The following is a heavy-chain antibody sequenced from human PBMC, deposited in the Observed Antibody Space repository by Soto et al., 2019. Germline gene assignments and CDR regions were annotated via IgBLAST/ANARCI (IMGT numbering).Heavy chain of an antibody. V-gene: IGHV1-69*13. D-gene: IGHD4-4*01. Sequence: SGKVSCQASGRTFSSYAIRWVLQAPGQGLQWMGGIIPIFGTTNYAQKFQGRVTITADESTSTVYMELSSLRSEDTAVYYCARVTDSNFLYWGQGALVNLSS. CDR3: ARVTDSNFLY. J-gene: IGHJ4*02. CDR1: GRTFSSYA. CDR2: IIPIFGTT.